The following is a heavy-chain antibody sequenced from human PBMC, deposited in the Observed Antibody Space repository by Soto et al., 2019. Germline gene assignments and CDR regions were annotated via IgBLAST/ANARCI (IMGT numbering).Heavy chain of an antibody. CDR1: GGTFSSYA. J-gene: IGHJ5*02. D-gene: IGHD2-2*01. V-gene: IGHV1-69*01. CDR2: IIPIFGTA. Sequence: QVQLVQSGAEVKKPGSSVKVSCKASGGTFSSYAISWVRHAPGQGLEWMGGIIPIFGTANYAQKFPGRVTITADESTSTAYMELSSLRSEDTAVYYCAGGGSSTSLNWFDPWGQGTLVTVSS. CDR3: AGGGSSTSLNWFDP.